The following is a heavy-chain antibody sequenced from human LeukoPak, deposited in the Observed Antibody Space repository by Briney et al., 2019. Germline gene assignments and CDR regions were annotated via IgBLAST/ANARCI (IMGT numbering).Heavy chain of an antibody. CDR1: GFTFSSYA. CDR2: ISGSGGST. J-gene: IGHJ3*02. D-gene: IGHD3-3*01. CDR3: AKDRGDFWSGYYDAFDI. V-gene: IGHV3-23*01. Sequence: GGSLRLSCAASGFTFSSYAMSWVRQAPGKGLEWVSAISGSGGSTYYADSVKGRLAISRDNSKNTLYLQMNSLRAEDTAVYYCAKDRGDFWSGYYDAFDIWGQGTMVTVSS.